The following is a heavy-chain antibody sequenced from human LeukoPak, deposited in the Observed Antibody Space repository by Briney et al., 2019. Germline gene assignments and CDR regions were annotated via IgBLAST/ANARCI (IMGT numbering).Heavy chain of an antibody. Sequence: PSETLSLTCTVSGGSISSSSYYWGWVRQPPGKGLEWIGSIYYSGSTYYNPSLKSRVTISVDTSKNQFSLKLSSVTAADTAVYYCARGRYCSGGSCYRNWFDPWGQGTLVTVSS. CDR3: ARGRYCSGGSCYRNWFDP. J-gene: IGHJ5*02. D-gene: IGHD2-15*01. CDR2: IYYSGST. CDR1: GGSISSSSYY. V-gene: IGHV4-39*01.